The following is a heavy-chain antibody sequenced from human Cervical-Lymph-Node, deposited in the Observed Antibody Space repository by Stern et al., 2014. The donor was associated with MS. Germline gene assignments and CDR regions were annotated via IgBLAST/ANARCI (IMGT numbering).Heavy chain of an antibody. CDR2: IDCDGDK. V-gene: IGHV2-70*01. D-gene: IGHD1/OR15-1a*01. CDR1: GFSLSTGGMC. Sequence: TLKESGPALVKPTQTLTLTCTFSGFSLSTGGMCVTWIRQPPGKALEWLGLIDCDGDKYYRTPLRTRLTISKDTFKNQVVLTMTNMDPVDTATYYCARIRGTARLIDYWGQGTLVTVSS. CDR3: ARIRGTARLIDY. J-gene: IGHJ4*02.